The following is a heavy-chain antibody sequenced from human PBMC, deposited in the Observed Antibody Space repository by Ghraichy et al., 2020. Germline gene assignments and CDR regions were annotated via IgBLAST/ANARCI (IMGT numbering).Heavy chain of an antibody. V-gene: IGHV4-59*01. D-gene: IGHD4-17*01. Sequence: SETLSLTCTVSGGSISSYYWSWIRQPPGKRLEWIGYIYYSGSTNYNPSLKSRVTISVDTSKNQFSLKLSSVTAADTAVYYCARGTVTTGVYFDYWGQGTLVTVSS. J-gene: IGHJ4*02. CDR3: ARGTVTTGVYFDY. CDR1: GGSISSYY. CDR2: IYYSGST.